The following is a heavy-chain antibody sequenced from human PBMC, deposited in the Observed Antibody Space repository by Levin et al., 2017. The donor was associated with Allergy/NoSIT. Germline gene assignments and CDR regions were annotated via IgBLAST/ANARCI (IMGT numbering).Heavy chain of an antibody. D-gene: IGHD4-23*01. CDR2: IYYTGTT. J-gene: IGHJ4*02. V-gene: IGHV4-39*07. CDR3: ARDMGGRPRGNGGNSGYFDY. Sequence: PSETLSLTCTVSGASISSTSYYWGWIRQPPGGGLEWVGSIYYTGTTYYNPSLQSRVTISLDTSKKQFSLKLNSVTAAGTAVYYCARDMGGRPRGNGGNSGYFDYWGQGTLVTVSS. CDR1: GASISSTSYY.